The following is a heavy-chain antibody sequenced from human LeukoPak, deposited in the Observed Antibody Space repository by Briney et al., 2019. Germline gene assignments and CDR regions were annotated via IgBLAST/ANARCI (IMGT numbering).Heavy chain of an antibody. V-gene: IGHV3-23*01. Sequence: GGSLRLSCVASGFTFGSYAMSWVRQAPGKGLEWVSLISGSGGVTYYADSVKGRFSISRDNSKNTLYLQMNSLRAEDTAVYYCASRFPGDYAAFDIWGQGTMVTVSS. J-gene: IGHJ3*02. CDR2: ISGSGGVT. CDR1: GFTFGSYA. CDR3: ASRFPGDYAAFDI. D-gene: IGHD4-17*01.